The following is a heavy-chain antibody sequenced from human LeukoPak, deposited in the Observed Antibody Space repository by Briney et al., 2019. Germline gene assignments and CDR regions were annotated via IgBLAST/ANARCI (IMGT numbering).Heavy chain of an antibody. D-gene: IGHD6-19*01. CDR1: GYTFTGYY. J-gene: IGHJ4*02. V-gene: IGHV1-2*02. Sequence: ASVTVSCKASGYTFTGYYMHWVRQAPGQGLEWMGWINPNSGGTNYAQKFQGRVTMTRDTSISTAYMELSRLRSDDTAVYYCASSSSGWYPLDYWGQGTLVTVSS. CDR3: ASSSSGWYPLDY. CDR2: INPNSGGT.